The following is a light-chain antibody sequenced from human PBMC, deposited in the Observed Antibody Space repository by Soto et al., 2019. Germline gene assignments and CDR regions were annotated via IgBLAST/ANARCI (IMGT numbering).Light chain of an antibody. Sequence: EIVLTQSPGTLSLSPGSRAPLSCRASQSLVGNLAWYQQHPGQAPRLVIFRASSRAKGVPARFSASGSGTGFALTISILEPEDFAVYYCQWYNNWPSWTFGQGTKVDIK. V-gene: IGKV3-15*01. CDR1: QSLVGN. CDR3: QWYNNWPSWT. CDR2: RAS. J-gene: IGKJ1*01.